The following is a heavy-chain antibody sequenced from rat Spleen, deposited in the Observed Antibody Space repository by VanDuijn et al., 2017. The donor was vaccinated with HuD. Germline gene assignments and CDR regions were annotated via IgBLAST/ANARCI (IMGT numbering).Heavy chain of an antibody. CDR1: GYSITSIY. CDR2: ISYSGST. V-gene: IGHV3-1*01. Sequence: EVQLQESGPGLVKPSQSLSLTCSVTGYSITSIYRWNWIRRFPGNKMEWMGYISYSGSTSYNPSLKSRISITRDTSKNQFFLQLNSVTTEDTATYYCARSVWYFDFWGPGTMVTVSS. CDR3: ARSVWYFDF. J-gene: IGHJ1*01.